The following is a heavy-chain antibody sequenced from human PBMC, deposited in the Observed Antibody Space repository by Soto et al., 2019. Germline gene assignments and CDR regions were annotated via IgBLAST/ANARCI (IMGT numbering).Heavy chain of an antibody. V-gene: IGHV1-58*01. CDR3: AADGSFPNCSSTSCYGGGADYYYYYGMDA. Sequence: SVTVSCKASRFTFTSSAVQWVRQARGQRLESIGWIVVGSGNTNYAQKFQERVTITSDMSTSTAYMELSSLRSEDKAVYYCAADGSFPNCSSTSCYGGGADYYYYYGMDAWGQGTTVTVSS. J-gene: IGHJ6*02. D-gene: IGHD2-2*01. CDR2: IVVGSGNT. CDR1: RFTFTSSA.